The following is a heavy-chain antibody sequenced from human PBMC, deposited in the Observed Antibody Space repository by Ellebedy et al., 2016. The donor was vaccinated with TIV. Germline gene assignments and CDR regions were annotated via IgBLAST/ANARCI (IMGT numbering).Heavy chain of an antibody. CDR3: ARVPNGENYYYFDD. CDR2: ISGSGGIT. D-gene: IGHD4/OR15-4a*01. Sequence: GGSLRLSXAASGFTFSNYAMSWVRQAPGKGLQWVSVISGSGGITHYADFVTGRFTISGDNSKNTMYLQMNSLRADDTAVYYCARVPNGENYYYFDDWGQGTLVTVSS. J-gene: IGHJ4*02. CDR1: GFTFSNYA. V-gene: IGHV3-23*01.